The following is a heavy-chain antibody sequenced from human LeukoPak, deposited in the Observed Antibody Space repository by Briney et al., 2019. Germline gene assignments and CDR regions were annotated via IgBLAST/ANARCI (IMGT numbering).Heavy chain of an antibody. CDR1: GSSFTSYW. J-gene: IGHJ5*02. CDR3: ARLGPMVREGWFDH. Sequence: GASLQISCKGSGSSFTSYWIGWVRQLPGKGLEWMGIIYPGDSDTRYSPSFQGQVTISADKSISTAYLQWSSLKASDTAMYYCARLGPMVREGWFDHWGQGTLVTVSS. V-gene: IGHV5-51*01. D-gene: IGHD3-10*01. CDR2: IYPGDSDT.